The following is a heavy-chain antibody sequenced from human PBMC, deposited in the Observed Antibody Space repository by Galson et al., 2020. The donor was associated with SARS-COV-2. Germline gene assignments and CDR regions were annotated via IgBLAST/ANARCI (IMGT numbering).Heavy chain of an antibody. J-gene: IGHJ2*01. V-gene: IGHV4-4*02. Sequence: SETLSLTCTVSGGSISNNDWWSWVRQPQGKGLEWIGEISQSVTTHYNPSLKSRVTISGDKSKNQISLKLSSVTAADTAVYYCARDSGYCTDGVCYRYWYFDLWGRGTLVTVSS. CDR1: GGSISNNDW. CDR3: ARDSGYCTDGVCYRYWYFDL. D-gene: IGHD2-8*01. CDR2: ISQSVTT.